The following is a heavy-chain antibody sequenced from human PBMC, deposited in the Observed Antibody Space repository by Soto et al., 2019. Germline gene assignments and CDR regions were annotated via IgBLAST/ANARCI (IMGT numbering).Heavy chain of an antibody. D-gene: IGHD3-3*01. J-gene: IGHJ6*02. V-gene: IGHV1-69*01. Sequence: QVQLVQSGAEVKKPGSSVKVSCKASGGTFSSYAISWVRQAPGQGLEWLGGIIPIFGTANYAQKFQGRVTITADESRSTAHMELSSLRSEDTAVYYCAWPDFWSGYYSPSNYYYGMDVWGQGTTVTVSS. CDR1: GGTFSSYA. CDR2: IIPIFGTA. CDR3: AWPDFWSGYYSPSNYYYGMDV.